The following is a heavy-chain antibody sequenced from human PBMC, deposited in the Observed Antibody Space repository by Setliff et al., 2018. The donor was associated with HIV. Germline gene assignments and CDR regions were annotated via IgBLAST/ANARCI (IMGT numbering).Heavy chain of an antibody. D-gene: IGHD2-21*02. CDR3: ASRGIVVVTMSMPDEFFVH. CDR1: GGSINSDNYY. CDR2: IYYSGTT. V-gene: IGHV4-39*01. J-gene: IGHJ1*01. Sequence: LTCSVSGGSINSDNYYWGWIRQAPGKGLEWIGSIYYSGTTYYNPSLRGRVTISVDRSRNQFSLTLNSVTAADTATYYCASRGIVVVTMSMPDEFFVHWGHGTLVTGSS.